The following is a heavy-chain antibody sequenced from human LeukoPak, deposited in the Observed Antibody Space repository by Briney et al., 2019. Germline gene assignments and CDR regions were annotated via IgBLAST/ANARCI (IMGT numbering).Heavy chain of an antibody. Sequence: GGSLRLSCAASGFTFDDYAMHWVRQAPGKGLEWVSGISWNSGSIGYADSVKGRFTISRDNAKNSLYPQMNSLRAEDTALYYCAKDRTGYSYGSAFDYWGQGTLVTVSS. J-gene: IGHJ4*02. CDR1: GFTFDDYA. CDR3: AKDRTGYSYGSAFDY. V-gene: IGHV3-9*01. CDR2: ISWNSGSI. D-gene: IGHD5-18*01.